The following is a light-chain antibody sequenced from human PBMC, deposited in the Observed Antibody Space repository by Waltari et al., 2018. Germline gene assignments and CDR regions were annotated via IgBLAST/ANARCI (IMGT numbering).Light chain of an antibody. CDR2: WAS. V-gene: IGKV4-1*01. Sequence: DIVMTQYPDSLVVSLGERATINCQSSQDILYSSNNKNYLAWYQHKPRQPPKLLIYWASIRASGVPDRFSGNGSGTEFTLTISSLQAEDVAVYYCQQCYSPPLSFGGGTKVELK. CDR3: QQCYSPPLS. J-gene: IGKJ4*01. CDR1: QDILYSSNNKNY.